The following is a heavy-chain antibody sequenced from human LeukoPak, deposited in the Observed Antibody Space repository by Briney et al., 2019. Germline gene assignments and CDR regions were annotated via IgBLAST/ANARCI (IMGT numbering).Heavy chain of an antibody. CDR1: GYTFTGYY. CDR2: INPNSGGT. Sequence: VASVKASCKASGYTFTGYYMHWVRQAPGQGLELMGWINPNSGGTNYAQKFQGRVTMTRDTSISTAYMELSRLRSDDTAVYYCARGGYGDYGDDAFDIWGQGTMVTVSS. D-gene: IGHD4-17*01. V-gene: IGHV1-2*02. CDR3: ARGGYGDYGDDAFDI. J-gene: IGHJ3*02.